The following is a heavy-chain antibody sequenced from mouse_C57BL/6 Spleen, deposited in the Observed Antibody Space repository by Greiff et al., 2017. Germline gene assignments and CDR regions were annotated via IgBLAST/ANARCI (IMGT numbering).Heavy chain of an antibody. CDR3: ASGGFYGSSLYWYFDV. D-gene: IGHD1-1*01. CDR1: GYTFTSYW. CDR2: IDPSDSYT. J-gene: IGHJ1*03. V-gene: IGHV1-59*01. Sequence: VQLQQPGAELVRPGPSVKLSCKASGYTFTSYWMHWVKQRPGQGLEWIGVIDPSDSYTNYNQKFKGKATLTVDTSSSTAYMQHSSQTSEDSAIYYCASGGFYGSSLYWYFDVWGTGTTVTVSS.